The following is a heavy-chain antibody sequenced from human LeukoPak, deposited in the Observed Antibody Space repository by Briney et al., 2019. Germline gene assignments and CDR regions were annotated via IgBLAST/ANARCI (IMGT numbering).Heavy chain of an antibody. Sequence: SQTLSLTCTVSGGSISSGDYYWSWIRQPPGKGLEWIGYIYYSGSTYYNPSLKSRVTISVDTSKNQFSLKLSSVTAADTAVYYCARESPLRCSSTSCYEMNAFDIWGQGTMVTGSS. CDR2: IYYSGST. V-gene: IGHV4-30-4*08. CDR3: ARESPLRCSSTSCYEMNAFDI. D-gene: IGHD2-2*01. CDR1: GGSISSGDYY. J-gene: IGHJ3*02.